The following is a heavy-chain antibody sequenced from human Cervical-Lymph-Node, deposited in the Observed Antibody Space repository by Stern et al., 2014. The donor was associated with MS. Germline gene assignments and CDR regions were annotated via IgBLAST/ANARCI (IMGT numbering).Heavy chain of an antibody. V-gene: IGHV4-59*01. CDR2: IYYSGRP. D-gene: IGHD5-24*01. CDR1: GGSISSYY. J-gene: IGHJ4*02. CDR3: ATIRWRWLQSADY. Sequence: QVQLQESGPGLVKPSETLSLTCTVSGGSISSYYWSWIRQPPGKGLEWIGYIYYSGRPNYNPSLKSRVTISVDTSKNQFSLKLSSVTAADTAVYYCATIRWRWLQSADYWGQGTLVTVSS.